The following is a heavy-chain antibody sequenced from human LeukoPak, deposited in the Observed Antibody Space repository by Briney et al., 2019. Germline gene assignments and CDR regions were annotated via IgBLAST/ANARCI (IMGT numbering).Heavy chain of an antibody. D-gene: IGHD5-24*01. CDR3: ARGGGDVYNVFDY. CDR1: GGSISSGGYY. J-gene: IGHJ4*02. Sequence: SQTLSLTCTVSGGSISSGGYYWSWIRQHPGKGLEWIGFIYYSGSTYYNPSLKSRVSISVDTSKNQFSLKLSSVSAADTAVYYCARGGGDVYNVFDYWGQGTLVTVSS. CDR2: IYYSGST. V-gene: IGHV4-31*03.